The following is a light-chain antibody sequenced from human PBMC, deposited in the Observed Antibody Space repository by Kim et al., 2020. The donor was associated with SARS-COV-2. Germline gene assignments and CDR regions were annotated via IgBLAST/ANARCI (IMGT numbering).Light chain of an antibody. CDR1: TSNIGRNS. V-gene: IGLV1-44*01. CDR3: AAWDDSVSGPWV. Sequence: RVTIACSGSTSNIGRNSVIWYQQFPGMAPTLLIYSDNQRPSGVPDRFSGYKSGTSASQAIGGLQSEDEADYYCAAWDDSVSGPWVFGGGTQLTVL. J-gene: IGLJ3*02. CDR2: SDN.